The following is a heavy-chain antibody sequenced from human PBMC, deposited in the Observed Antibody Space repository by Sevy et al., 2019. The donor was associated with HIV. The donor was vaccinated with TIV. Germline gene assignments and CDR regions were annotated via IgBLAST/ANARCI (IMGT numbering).Heavy chain of an antibody. CDR2: IYYSGST. Sequence: SETLSLTCTVSGGSISSSSYYWCWIRQPPGKGLEWIGSIYYSGSTYYNPSLKSRVTISVDTSKNQFSLKLSSVTAADTAVYYCARQKITMVRGVILNWFDPWGQRTLVTVSS. J-gene: IGHJ5*02. CDR1: GGSISSSSYY. CDR3: ARQKITMVRGVILNWFDP. V-gene: IGHV4-39*01. D-gene: IGHD3-10*01.